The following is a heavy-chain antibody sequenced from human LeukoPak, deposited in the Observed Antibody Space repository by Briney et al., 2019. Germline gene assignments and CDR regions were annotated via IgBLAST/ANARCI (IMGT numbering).Heavy chain of an antibody. V-gene: IGHV3-33*01. CDR2: IWYDGSNK. Sequence: PGRSLRLSCAASGFTFSSYGMHWVRQAPGKGLEWVAVIWYDGSNKYYADSVKGRFTISRDNSKNTLYLQMNSLRAEDTAVYYCATDYCSGDCSPYWGQGTLVTVSS. CDR3: ATDYCSGDCSPY. D-gene: IGHD2-21*02. J-gene: IGHJ4*02. CDR1: GFTFSSYG.